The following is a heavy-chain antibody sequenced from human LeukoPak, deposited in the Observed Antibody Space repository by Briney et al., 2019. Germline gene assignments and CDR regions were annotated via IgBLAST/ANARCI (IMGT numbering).Heavy chain of an antibody. Sequence: VASVKVSCKASGGTFSSYAISWVRQAPGQGLEWMGRIIPILGIANYAQKLQGRVTMTTDTSTSTAYMELWSLRSDDTAVYYCASNTMVRGVSSPPAFWGQGTTVTVSS. V-gene: IGHV1-69*04. D-gene: IGHD3-10*01. CDR3: ASNTMVRGVSSPPAF. J-gene: IGHJ6*02. CDR1: GGTFSSYA. CDR2: IIPILGIA.